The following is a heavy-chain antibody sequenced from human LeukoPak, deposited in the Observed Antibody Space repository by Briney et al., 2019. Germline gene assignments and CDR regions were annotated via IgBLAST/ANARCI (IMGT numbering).Heavy chain of an antibody. CDR2: IYYSGST. V-gene: IGHV4-39*07. CDR1: GGSISSSSYY. Sequence: SETLSLTCTVSGGSISSSSYYWGWIRQPPGKGLEWIGNIYYSGSTYYNPSLKSRVTISVDTSKKQFSLKLSSVTAADTAVYYCAGGEYSSSWTSMDVWGQGTTVTVSS. D-gene: IGHD6-13*01. J-gene: IGHJ6*02. CDR3: AGGEYSSSWTSMDV.